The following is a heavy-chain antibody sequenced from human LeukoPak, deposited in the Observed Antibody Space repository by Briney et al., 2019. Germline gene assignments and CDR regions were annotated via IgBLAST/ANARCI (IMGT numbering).Heavy chain of an antibody. CDR2: IYYSGST. J-gene: IGHJ4*02. CDR1: GGSISSYY. Sequence: PSETLSLTCTVSGGSISSYYWSWIRQPPGKGLEWIGYIYYSGSTNYNPSLKSRVTMSVDTSKNQFSLKLSSVTAADTAVYYCARGRIYSSSWTPGPPDYWGQGTLVTVSS. D-gene: IGHD6-13*01. V-gene: IGHV4-59*12. CDR3: ARGRIYSSSWTPGPPDY.